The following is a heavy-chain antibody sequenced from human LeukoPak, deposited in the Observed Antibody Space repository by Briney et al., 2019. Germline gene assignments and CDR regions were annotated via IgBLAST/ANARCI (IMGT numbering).Heavy chain of an antibody. CDR3: ASWGNDAFDI. D-gene: IGHD3-16*01. J-gene: IGHJ3*02. V-gene: IGHV1-2*02. Sequence: VASVKVSCKASGYTFTDYYMHWVRQAPGQGLEWMGWSNPSTGGAHYAQKFRGRVTMTLDTSISTAYMELSRLRSDDTAVYYCASWGNDAFDIWGQGTMVTVSS. CDR1: GYTFTDYY. CDR2: SNPSTGGA.